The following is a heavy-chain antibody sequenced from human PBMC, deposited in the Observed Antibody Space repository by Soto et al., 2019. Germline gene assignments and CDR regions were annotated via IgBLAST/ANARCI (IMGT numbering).Heavy chain of an antibody. CDR2: ISGYNGNT. Sequence: QVQLVQSGAEVKKPGASVKVSCKSSGYTFTSYGISWVRQAPGQGLEWMGWISGYNGNTNYAQKLQGSVTMTTDTSTGPADMELRSLRADHAAVYHCARDGGYKWKYGGWFDPWGQGTLVTVSS. CDR3: ARDGGYKWKYGGWFDP. J-gene: IGHJ5*02. CDR1: GYTFTSYG. D-gene: IGHD1-1*01. V-gene: IGHV1-18*01.